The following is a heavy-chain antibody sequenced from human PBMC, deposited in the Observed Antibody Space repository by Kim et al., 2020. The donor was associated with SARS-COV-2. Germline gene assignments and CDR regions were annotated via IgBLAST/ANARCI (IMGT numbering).Heavy chain of an antibody. Sequence: SETLSHTCTVSGGSISSGGYYWSWIRQHPGKGLEWIGYIYYSGSTYYNPSLKSRVTISVDTSKNQFSLKLSSVTAADTAVYYCARDHRETIFGVVTLNNWFDPWGQGTLVTVSS. J-gene: IGHJ5*02. CDR2: IYYSGST. V-gene: IGHV4-31*03. D-gene: IGHD3-3*01. CDR1: GGSISSGGYY. CDR3: ARDHRETIFGVVTLNNWFDP.